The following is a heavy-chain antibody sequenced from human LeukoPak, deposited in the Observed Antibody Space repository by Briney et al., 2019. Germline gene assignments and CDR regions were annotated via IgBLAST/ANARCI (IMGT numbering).Heavy chain of an antibody. J-gene: IGHJ6*02. CDR3: ARLYTDHRDYYYYYGMDV. CDR1: GYSFTSYW. V-gene: IGHV5-51*01. D-gene: IGHD3-16*01. CDR2: IYPGDSDT. Sequence: GESMKISCKGSGYSFTSYWIGWVRQMPGKGLEWMGIIYPGDSDTRYSPSFQGQVTISADKSISTAYLQWSSLKASDTAMYYCARLYTDHRDYYYYYGMDVWGQGTTVTVSS.